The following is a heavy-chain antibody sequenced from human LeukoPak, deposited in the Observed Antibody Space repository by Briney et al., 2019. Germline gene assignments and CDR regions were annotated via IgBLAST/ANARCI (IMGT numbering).Heavy chain of an antibody. D-gene: IGHD1-26*01. J-gene: IGHJ4*02. CDR3: AKSPGRRAVGATNGFDY. CDR1: GFTFSSYG. CDR2: ISGSGGST. Sequence: GGSLRLSCAASGFTFSSYGMSWVRQAPGKGLEWVSAISGSGGSTYHADSVKGRFTISRDNAKNTLYLQMNSLRAEDTAVYYCAKSPGRRAVGATNGFDYWGQGTLVTVSS. V-gene: IGHV3-23*01.